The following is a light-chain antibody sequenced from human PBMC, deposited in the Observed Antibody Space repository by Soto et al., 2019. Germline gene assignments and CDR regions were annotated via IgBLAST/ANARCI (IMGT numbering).Light chain of an antibody. CDR2: KVS. CDR1: QSLVDSDGNTY. Sequence: DVVMTQSPLSLPVTLGQPASISCRSSQSLVDSDGNTYLNWFQQRPGQSPRRLLYKVSNRDSGVPDRFSGSGSGTDFTLKISRVEAEDVGFYYCMQGTHWPPYTFGPGTKLEIK. J-gene: IGKJ2*01. V-gene: IGKV2-30*01. CDR3: MQGTHWPPYT.